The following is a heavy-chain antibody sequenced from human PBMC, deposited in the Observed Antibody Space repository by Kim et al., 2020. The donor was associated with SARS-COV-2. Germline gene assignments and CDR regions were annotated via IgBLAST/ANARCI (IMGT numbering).Heavy chain of an antibody. V-gene: IGHV3-23*01. CDR1: GFTFSSYA. Sequence: GGSLRLSCAASGFTFSSYAMSWVRQAPGKGLEWVSAISGSGGSTYYADSVKGRFTISRDNSKNTLYLQMNSLRAEDTAVYYCAKDRTMIVGGRRWFDPWGQGTLVTVSS. CDR2: ISGSGGST. J-gene: IGHJ5*02. CDR3: AKDRTMIVGGRRWFDP. D-gene: IGHD3-22*01.